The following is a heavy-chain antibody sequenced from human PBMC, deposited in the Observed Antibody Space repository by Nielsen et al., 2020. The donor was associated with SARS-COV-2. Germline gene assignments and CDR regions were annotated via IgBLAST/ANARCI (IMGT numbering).Heavy chain of an antibody. CDR3: ARTSTISYYYYMDV. CDR1: GGSFSGYY. V-gene: IGHV4-59*13. D-gene: IGHD5/OR15-5a*01. J-gene: IGHJ6*03. CDR2: VDYSGST. Sequence: SETLSLTCAVYGGSFSGYYWSWIRQSPGKGLEWIGHVDYSGSTNYNPSLESRVTILVDTSRNDFSLRLSSVTASDTAVYYCARTSTISYYYYMDVWGKGTTVTVSS.